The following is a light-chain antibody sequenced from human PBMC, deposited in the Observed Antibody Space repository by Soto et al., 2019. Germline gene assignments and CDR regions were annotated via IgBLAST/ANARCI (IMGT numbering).Light chain of an antibody. Sequence: DVLLTQSPLSSPVTLGQPASISCRSSQSLVHSDGYTYLSWLQQRPGQPPRLLIYRISNRFSGVPDRFSGSGAGTDFTLNISRVEAEDVAVYYCAQETHFPRTFGQGTKVDIK. J-gene: IGKJ1*01. CDR1: QSLVHSDGYTY. CDR3: AQETHFPRT. CDR2: RIS. V-gene: IGKV2-24*01.